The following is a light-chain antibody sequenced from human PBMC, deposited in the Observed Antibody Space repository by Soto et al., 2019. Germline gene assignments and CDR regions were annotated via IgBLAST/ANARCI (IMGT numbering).Light chain of an antibody. Sequence: QSVLTQPASVSGSPGQSITISCTGTSSDVGSYNLVSWYHQHPGQAPKLMIYEGSKRPSGVSNRFSGSKSGNTASLTISGLQAEDEADYYCCSYAGSSTFLYVFGTGTKVTVL. V-gene: IGLV2-23*03. CDR2: EGS. CDR3: CSYAGSSTFLYV. J-gene: IGLJ1*01. CDR1: SSDVGSYNL.